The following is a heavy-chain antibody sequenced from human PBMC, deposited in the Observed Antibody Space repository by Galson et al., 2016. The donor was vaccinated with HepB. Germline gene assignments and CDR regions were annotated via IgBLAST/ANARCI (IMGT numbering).Heavy chain of an antibody. CDR2: ITTDSSYM. Sequence: SLRLSCAASGFPFSSFAMNWVRQAPGKGLEWVSSITTDSSYMCYADSVKGRFTISRDNAKNSLCLQMNSLRDEDTAVYYCVNFGSGSTPSYWGQGTLVTVSS. D-gene: IGHD3-10*01. CDR3: VNFGSGSTPSY. J-gene: IGHJ4*02. V-gene: IGHV3-21*01. CDR1: GFPFSSFA.